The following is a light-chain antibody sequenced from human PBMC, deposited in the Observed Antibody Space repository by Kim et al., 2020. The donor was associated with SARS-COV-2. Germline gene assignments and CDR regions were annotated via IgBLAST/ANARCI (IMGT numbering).Light chain of an antibody. CDR3: QQYNNWPLT. CDR1: QSVNSD. CDR2: GAS. Sequence: EIVMMQSPATLSVSPGERATLSCRASQSVNSDLAWYQQKPGQAPRLLIYGASTRATGIPARFSGSGSGTEFTLTISSLQSEDFALYYCQQYNNWPLTFGGGTKVDIK. V-gene: IGKV3D-15*01. J-gene: IGKJ4*01.